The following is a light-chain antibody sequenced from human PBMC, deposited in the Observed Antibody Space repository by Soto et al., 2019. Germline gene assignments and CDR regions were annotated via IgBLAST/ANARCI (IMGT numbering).Light chain of an antibody. V-gene: IGKV3-15*01. CDR1: QSLNGN. J-gene: IGKJ4*01. CDR2: GAS. Sequence: EIVMTQSPATLSVSPGERATLSRRASQSLNGNLAWYQQKPGQGPRLLIYGASTRATGIPARFSGSGSGTEFTLTISSLQSEDFAVYHCQQYNKWPLTFGGGTKVEIK. CDR3: QQYNKWPLT.